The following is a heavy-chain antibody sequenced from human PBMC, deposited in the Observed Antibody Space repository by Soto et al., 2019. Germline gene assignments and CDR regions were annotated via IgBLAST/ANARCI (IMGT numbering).Heavy chain of an antibody. CDR2: VYNSGST. J-gene: IGHJ5*02. CDR1: GVSISDDY. CDR3: ARGYSSGSWFDP. D-gene: IGHD6-19*01. V-gene: IGHV4-59*01. Sequence: QVQLQESGPGLVKPSETLSLTCTVSGVSISDDYWSWIRQPPGKGLEWIGFVYNSGSTNYNPSLKTRVTISIDTSKNQFALRLSSVTAADTAVYYCARGYSSGSWFDPWGQGTLVTVSS.